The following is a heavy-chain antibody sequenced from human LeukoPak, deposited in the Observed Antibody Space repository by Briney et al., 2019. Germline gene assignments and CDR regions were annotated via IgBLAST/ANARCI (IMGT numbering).Heavy chain of an antibody. D-gene: IGHD3-3*01. J-gene: IGHJ4*02. CDR2: ISAYNGNT. CDR3: ARAWAITIFGVGEGFDY. Sequence: ASVKVSCKASGYTFTSYGISWVRQAPGQGLEWMGWISAYNGNTNYAQKLQGRVTMTTDTSTSTAYMELRSLRSGDTAVYYCARAWAITIFGVGEGFDYWGQGTLVTVSS. CDR1: GYTFTSYG. V-gene: IGHV1-18*01.